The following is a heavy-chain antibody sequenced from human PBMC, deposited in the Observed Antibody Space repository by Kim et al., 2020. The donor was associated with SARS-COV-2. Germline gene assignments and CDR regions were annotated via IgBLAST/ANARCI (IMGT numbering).Heavy chain of an antibody. D-gene: IGHD2-15*01. Sequence: VKGRCTIARDNSKNTLYLQMNSLRAEDTAVYYCARDHVRVAATQVDAFDIWGQGTMVTVSS. CDR3: ARDHVRVAATQVDAFDI. V-gene: IGHV3-53*01. J-gene: IGHJ3*02.